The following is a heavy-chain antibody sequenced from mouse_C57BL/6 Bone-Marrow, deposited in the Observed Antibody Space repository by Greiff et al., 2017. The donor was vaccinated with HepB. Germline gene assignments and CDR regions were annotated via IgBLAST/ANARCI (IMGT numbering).Heavy chain of an antibody. CDR1: GFTFSDYG. CDR3: ARVGDYDVYWYFDV. D-gene: IGHD2-4*01. CDR2: ISSGSSTI. J-gene: IGHJ1*03. Sequence: EVKLVESGGGLVKPGGSLKLSCAASGFTFSDYGMHWVRQAPEKGLEWVAYISSGSSTIYYADTVKGRFTISRDNAKNTLFLQMTSLRSEDTAMYYCARVGDYDVYWYFDVWGTGTTVTVSS. V-gene: IGHV5-17*01.